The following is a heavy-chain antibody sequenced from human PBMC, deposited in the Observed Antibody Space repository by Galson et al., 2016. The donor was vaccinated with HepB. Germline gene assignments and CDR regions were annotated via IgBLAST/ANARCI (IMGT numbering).Heavy chain of an antibody. V-gene: IGHV3-15*01. Sequence: SLRLSCAASGFTFSKAWFTWVRQAPGKGLEWVGRIRPQRDRKTPVYAAPVEGRLTISRDDSKNTPYLQMNSLTTEDTALYYCYGHLDYWGRGTLVTVSS. CDR3: YGHLDY. D-gene: IGHD4-17*01. CDR2: IRPQRDRKTP. CDR1: GFTFSKAW. J-gene: IGHJ4*02.